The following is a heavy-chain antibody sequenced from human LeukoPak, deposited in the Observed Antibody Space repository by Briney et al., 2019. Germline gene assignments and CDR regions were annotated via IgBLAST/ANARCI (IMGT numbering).Heavy chain of an antibody. V-gene: IGHV1-18*04. CDR3: ARDMVRGVDY. J-gene: IGHJ4*02. CDR2: ISAYNGDT. D-gene: IGHD3-10*01. Sequence: GASVKVSCEASGYTFSSYGFNCVRQAPGQGLEWMGWISAYNGDTNYAQKFQGRVTMTTDTSTSIAYMELRSLRSDDTAVYYCARDMVRGVDYWGQGTLVTVSS. CDR1: GYTFSSYG.